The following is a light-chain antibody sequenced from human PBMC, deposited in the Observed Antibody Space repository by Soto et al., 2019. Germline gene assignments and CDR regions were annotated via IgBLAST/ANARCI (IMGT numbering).Light chain of an antibody. CDR2: DAS. Sequence: DIQMTQSPSTLSASVGDRVTITCRASQSISSWLVWYQQKPGKAPKLLIYDASSLEIGVPSRFSGSGSGTEFTLTLSSLEPDDFATYYCQQYNSYSMSTFGQGTKLDIK. CDR3: QQYNSYSMST. V-gene: IGKV1-5*01. J-gene: IGKJ2*01. CDR1: QSISSW.